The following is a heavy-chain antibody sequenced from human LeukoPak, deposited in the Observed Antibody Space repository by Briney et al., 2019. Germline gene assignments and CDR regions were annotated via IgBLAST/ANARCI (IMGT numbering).Heavy chain of an antibody. CDR1: GFTFSSYW. J-gene: IGHJ6*02. Sequence: GGSLRLSCAASGFTFSSYWMSWVRQAPGKGLEWVANIKQDGSEKYYVDSVKGRFTISRDNAKNSLYLQMNSLRAEDTAVYYCARDRGIAAAGGFLYYYYYGMDVWGQGTTVTVS. D-gene: IGHD6-13*01. V-gene: IGHV3-7*03. CDR3: ARDRGIAAAGGFLYYYYYGMDV. CDR2: IKQDGSEK.